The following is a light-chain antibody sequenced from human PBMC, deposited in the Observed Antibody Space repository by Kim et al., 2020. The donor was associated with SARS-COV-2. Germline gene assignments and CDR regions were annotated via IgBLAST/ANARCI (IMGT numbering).Light chain of an antibody. V-gene: IGLV6-57*02. CDR2: EDN. J-gene: IGLJ3*02. Sequence: KTVSKRGNGSRGRRDSSYEKWYEKRPGSAPTDVIYEDNQRPSGVTDRFSGYIDSEANSASLTISGLMTEDEADYYCQYYDDVNKGVFGGGTQLTVL. CDR3: QYYDDVNKGV. CDR1: RGRRDSSY.